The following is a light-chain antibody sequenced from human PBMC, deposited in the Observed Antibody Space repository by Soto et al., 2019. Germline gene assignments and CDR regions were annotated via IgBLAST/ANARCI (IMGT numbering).Light chain of an antibody. CDR2: DDS. CDR1: DIGTKS. V-gene: IGLV3-21*02. Sequence: SYELTQPPSVSVAPGQTARLTCGGNDIGTKSVHWYRQKPGQAPVLVVHDDSDRPSGIPERLSGSNSGNTATLTISRVEPGDEADYYCQVWDSSTDHRVFGGGTQLTVL. J-gene: IGLJ3*02. CDR3: QVWDSSTDHRV.